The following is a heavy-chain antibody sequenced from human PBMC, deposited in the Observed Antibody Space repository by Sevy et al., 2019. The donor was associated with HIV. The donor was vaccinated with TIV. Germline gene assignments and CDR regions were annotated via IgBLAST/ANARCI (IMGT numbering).Heavy chain of an antibody. D-gene: IGHD3-3*01. CDR2: IYYSGST. J-gene: IGHJ3*02. CDR3: ARGACGVVIDDAFDI. CDR1: GGSISSYY. V-gene: IGHV4-59*01. Sequence: SETLSLTCTVSGGSISSYYWSWIRQTPGKGLEWIGYIYYSGSTNYNPSLKSRVTISVDTSKNQFSLRLSSVTAADTAVYYCARGACGVVIDDAFDIWGQGTMVTVSS.